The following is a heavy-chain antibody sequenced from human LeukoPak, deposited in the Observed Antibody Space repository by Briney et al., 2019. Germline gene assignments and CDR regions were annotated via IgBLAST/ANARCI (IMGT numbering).Heavy chain of an antibody. CDR1: GGSLSSYY. V-gene: IGHV4-59*01. CDR2: IYYSGST. Sequence: PETLSLTCTVSGGSLSSYYWSWIRQPPGKGLEWIGYIYYSGSTNYNPSLKSRVTISVDTSKNQFSLKLSSVTAADTAVYYCARAEIAAAGIDYWGQGTLVTVSS. D-gene: IGHD6-13*01. CDR3: ARAEIAAAGIDY. J-gene: IGHJ4*02.